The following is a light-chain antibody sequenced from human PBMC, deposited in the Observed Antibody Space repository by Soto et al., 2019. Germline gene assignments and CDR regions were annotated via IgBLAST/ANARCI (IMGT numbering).Light chain of an antibody. V-gene: IGKV1-5*01. CDR3: QQYNSYSQT. CDR1: QSISSW. Sequence: DIPITQSPSSLSASVGDRVTITCRASQSISSWLAWYQQKPGKAPKLLIYDASSLESGVPSRFSGSGSGTEFTLTISSLQPDDFATYYCQQYNSYSQTFGQGTKV. J-gene: IGKJ1*01. CDR2: DAS.